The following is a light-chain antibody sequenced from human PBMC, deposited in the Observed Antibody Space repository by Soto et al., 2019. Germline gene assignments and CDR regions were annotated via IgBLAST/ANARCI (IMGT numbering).Light chain of an antibody. CDR1: NIGTKG. V-gene: IGLV3-21*02. CDR3: QVRESPSDHSVV. CDR2: NGR. J-gene: IGLJ3*02. Sequence: SYELTQPPSVSMAPGQTASITCGGDNIGTKGVHWYQQKPGQAPELVVYNGRDRPSGIPERFSGSNSGNTATLTITRVEAGDEADFYCQVRESPSDHSVVFGGGTKLTVL.